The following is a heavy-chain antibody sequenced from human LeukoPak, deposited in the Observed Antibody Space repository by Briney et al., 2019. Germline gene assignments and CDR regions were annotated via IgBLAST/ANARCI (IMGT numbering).Heavy chain of an antibody. CDR2: INAANGDA. CDR1: GGSFSSYV. D-gene: IGHD2-15*01. V-gene: IGHV1-3*01. J-gene: IGHJ4*02. Sequence: ASVKVSCKASGGSFSSYVITWVRQAPGQGLEWMGWINAANGDAKYSQKFQGRVIITSDTSASTGYMELSSLTSEDTAVYYCAREDIVVVVADKGIDYWGQGTLITVSA. CDR3: AREDIVVVVADKGIDY.